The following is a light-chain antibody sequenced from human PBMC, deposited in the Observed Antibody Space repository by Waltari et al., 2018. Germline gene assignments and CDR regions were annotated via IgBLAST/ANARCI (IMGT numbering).Light chain of an antibody. CDR3: QLFGISPLFT. CDR2: GAA. J-gene: IGKJ3*01. V-gene: IGKV3-20*01. Sequence: ASQTCSSSDLAWYHQKPGHAPRRLIYGAASRATGIPGRLSGSVSGTDFTLTISRLEPEDFAVYYCQLFGISPLFTFGPGTKVDI. CDR1: QTCSSSD.